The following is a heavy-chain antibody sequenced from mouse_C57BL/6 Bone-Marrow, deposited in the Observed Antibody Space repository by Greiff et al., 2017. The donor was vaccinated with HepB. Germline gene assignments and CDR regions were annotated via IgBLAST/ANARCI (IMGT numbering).Heavy chain of an antibody. CDR3: ARHPAGYFDV. CDR2: ISNLAYSI. J-gene: IGHJ1*03. V-gene: IGHV5-15*01. Sequence: EVMLVESGGGLVQPGGSLKLSCAASGFTFSDYGMAWVRKAPRKGPEWVAFISNLAYSIYYADTVTGRFTISRENAKNTLYLEMSSLRSEDTAMYYCARHPAGYFDVWGTGTTVTVSS. CDR1: GFTFSDYG.